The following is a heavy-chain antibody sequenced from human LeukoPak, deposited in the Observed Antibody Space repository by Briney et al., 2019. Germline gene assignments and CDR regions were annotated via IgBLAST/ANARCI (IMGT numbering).Heavy chain of an antibody. J-gene: IGHJ1*01. CDR1: GFTFSTFD. V-gene: IGHV3-23*05. D-gene: IGHD3-10*01. Sequence: GKSLTLSCTASGFTFSTFDMSWVRQPPGKGLEWVSTLSCLDTSCTEYYSDSVKGRFPISTDNSNSTLPLHVNSPDVAESAMDYCVRGSEGSFEICGQGALVTVSS. CDR3: VRGSEGSFEI. CDR2: LSCLDTSCTE.